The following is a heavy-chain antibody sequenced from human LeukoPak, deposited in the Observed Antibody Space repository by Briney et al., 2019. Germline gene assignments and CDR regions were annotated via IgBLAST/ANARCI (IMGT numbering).Heavy chain of an antibody. V-gene: IGHV3-49*03. D-gene: IGHD6-19*01. J-gene: IGHJ4*02. Sequence: GGSLRLSCTASEFTFGDYAMSWFRQAPGKGLEWVGFIRSKAYGGTTEYAASVKGRFTISRDDSKSIAYLQMNSLKTEDTAVYYCTRDLSAYSSGWYVYWGQGTLVTVSS. CDR3: TRDLSAYSSGWYVY. CDR1: EFTFGDYA. CDR2: IRSKAYGGTT.